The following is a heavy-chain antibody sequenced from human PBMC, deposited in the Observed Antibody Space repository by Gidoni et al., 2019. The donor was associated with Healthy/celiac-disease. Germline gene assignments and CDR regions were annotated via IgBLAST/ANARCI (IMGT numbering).Heavy chain of an antibody. D-gene: IGHD3-9*01. CDR3: TRVRQYYDILTDAAFDI. CDR2: IRSKAYGGTT. J-gene: IGHJ3*02. Sequence: EVQLVESGGGLVQPGRSLRLSCTASGFTFGDYAMSWVRQAPGKGLEWVGFIRSKAYGGTTEYAASVKGRFTISRDDSKSIAYLQMNSLKTEDTAVYYCTRVRQYYDILTDAAFDIWGQGTMVTVSS. CDR1: GFTFGDYA. V-gene: IGHV3-49*04.